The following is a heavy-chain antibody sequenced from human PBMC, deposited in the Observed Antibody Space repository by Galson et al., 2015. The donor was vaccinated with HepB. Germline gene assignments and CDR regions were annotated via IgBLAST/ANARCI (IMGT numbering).Heavy chain of an antibody. J-gene: IGHJ2*01. CDR2: INAGNGNT. D-gene: IGHD3-9*01. CDR3: AMTLRYFDGWDWYFDL. V-gene: IGHV1-3*01. CDR1: GYTFTSYA. Sequence: SVKVSCKASGYTFTSYAMYWVRQAPGQRLEWMGWINAGNGNTKYSQKFQGRITMTKNSSINTAYMELSSLTSEDTAVYYCAMTLRYFDGWDWYFDLWGRGTPVGVSS.